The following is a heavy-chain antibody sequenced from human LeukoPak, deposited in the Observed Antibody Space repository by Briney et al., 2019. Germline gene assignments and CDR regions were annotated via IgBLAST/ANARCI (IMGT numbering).Heavy chain of an antibody. Sequence: ASVKVSCKTSVYTFLRYGIPGVRQPSGQGLEWMGWIGANNGDTKYAPKFQGRVTMTTESNTRTAYLDVRSLRSDDTAVYYCARDGVHSGTTDFWGQGTLITVAS. CDR3: ARDGVHSGTTDF. CDR2: IGANNGDT. D-gene: IGHD1-1*01. CDR1: VYTFLRYG. V-gene: IGHV1-18*01. J-gene: IGHJ4*02.